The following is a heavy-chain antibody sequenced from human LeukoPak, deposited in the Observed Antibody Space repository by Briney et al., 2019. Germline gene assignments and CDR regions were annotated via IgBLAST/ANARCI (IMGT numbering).Heavy chain of an antibody. CDR3: ASGAAGTRYGMDV. D-gene: IGHD6-13*01. Sequence: SVKVSCKASGGTFSSYAISWVRQAPGQGLEWMGRIIPILGIANYAQKFQGRVTITADKSTSTAYMELSSLRSEDTAVYYCASGAAGTRYGMDVWGQGTTVTVSS. J-gene: IGHJ6*02. CDR1: GGTFSSYA. V-gene: IGHV1-69*04. CDR2: IIPILGIA.